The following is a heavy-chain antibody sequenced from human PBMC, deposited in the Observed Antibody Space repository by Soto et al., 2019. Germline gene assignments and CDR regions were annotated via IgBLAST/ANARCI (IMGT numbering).Heavy chain of an antibody. D-gene: IGHD3-10*01. V-gene: IGHV5-51*01. CDR1: GYSFTSYW. J-gene: IGHJ6*02. Sequence: PGESLKISCKGSGYSFTSYWIGWVRQMPGKGLEWMGIIYPGDSDTRYSPSFQGQVTISADKSISTAYLQWSSLKASDTAMYYCAGSGYYGSGSYYDYGMDVWGQGTTVTVSS. CDR3: AGSGYYGSGSYYDYGMDV. CDR2: IYPGDSDT.